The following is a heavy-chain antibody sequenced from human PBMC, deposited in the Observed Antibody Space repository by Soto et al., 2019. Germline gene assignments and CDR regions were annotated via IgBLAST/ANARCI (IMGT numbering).Heavy chain of an antibody. CDR2: ISGSGGST. V-gene: IGHV3-23*01. D-gene: IGHD2-15*01. Sequence: GGSLRLSCAASGFTFSSYAMSWFRQAPGKGLEWVSAISGSGGSTYYADSVKGRFTISRDNSKNTLYLQMNSLRAEDTAVYYCAKIAPGVVVVAATNVTLYYCGQGTLVTVYS. J-gene: IGHJ4*02. CDR3: AKIAPGVVVVAATNVTLYY. CDR1: GFTFSSYA.